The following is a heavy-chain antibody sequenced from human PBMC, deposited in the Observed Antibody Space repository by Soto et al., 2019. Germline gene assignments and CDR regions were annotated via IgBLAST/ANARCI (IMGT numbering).Heavy chain of an antibody. V-gene: IGHV3-7*01. CDR2: IKQDGSEE. CDR3: ARHCSDTSCYWWYFDY. J-gene: IGHJ4*02. Sequence: EVKLVESGGDLVQPGGSLRLSCAASGFTFSSFWMSWVRQAPGKGLEWVANIKQDGSEEYYGDSVKGRFTISRDNGKNSLYLQLNSLRAEDTAVYYCARHCSDTSCYWWYFDYWGQGTLVTVSS. CDR1: GFTFSSFW. D-gene: IGHD2-2*01.